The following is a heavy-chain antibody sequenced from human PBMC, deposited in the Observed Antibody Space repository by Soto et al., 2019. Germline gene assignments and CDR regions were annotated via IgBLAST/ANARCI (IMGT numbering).Heavy chain of an antibody. D-gene: IGHD4-17*01. CDR1: GGSISSGGYY. CDR2: IYYSGST. J-gene: IGHJ3*02. CDR3: ARDKIDRDYYAFDI. Sequence: PSETLSLTCTVSGGSISSGGYYWSWIRQHPGKGLEWIGYIYYSGSTYYNPSLKSRVTISVDTSKNQFSLKLSSVTAADTAVYYCARDKIDRDYYAFDIWGQGTMVTVSS. V-gene: IGHV4-31*03.